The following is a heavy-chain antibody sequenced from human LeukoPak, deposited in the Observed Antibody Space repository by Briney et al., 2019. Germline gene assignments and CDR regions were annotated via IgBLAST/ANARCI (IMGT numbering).Heavy chain of an antibody. CDR1: GGSFSGYY. CDR3: ARGLYCGGDCYRTAFDI. V-gene: IGHV4-34*01. CDR2: INHSGST. D-gene: IGHD2-21*02. J-gene: IGHJ3*02. Sequence: SETLSLACAVYGGSFSGYYWSWIRQLPGKGLEWIGEINHSGSTNYNPSLKSRVTISVDTSKNQFSLKLSSVTAADTAVYYCARGLYCGGDCYRTAFDIWGQGTMVTVSS.